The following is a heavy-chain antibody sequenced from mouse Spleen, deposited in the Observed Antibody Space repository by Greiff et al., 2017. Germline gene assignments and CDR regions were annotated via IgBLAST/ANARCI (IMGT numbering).Heavy chain of an antibody. CDR2: ISSGGSYT. CDR1: GFTFSSYA. J-gene: IGHJ2*01. V-gene: IGHV5-9-1*01. CDR3: ARHLRGSSYEDY. Sequence: EVMLVESGGGLVKPGGSLKLSCAASGFTFSSYAMSWVRQTPEKRLEWVATISSGGSYTYYPDSVKGRFTISRDNAKNTLYLQMSSLRSEDTAMYYCARHLRGSSYEDYWGQGTTLTVSS. D-gene: IGHD1-1*01.